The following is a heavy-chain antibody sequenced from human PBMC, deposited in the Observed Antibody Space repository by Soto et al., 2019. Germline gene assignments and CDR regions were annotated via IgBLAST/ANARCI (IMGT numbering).Heavy chain of an antibody. Sequence: PSETLSLTCTVSGGSISSYYWSWIRQPPGKGLEWIGYIPYSGSTYYNPPLKSRVTISVDTSKNQFSLKLSSVTAADTAVYYCARGVTLVRGVIHTPYFDYWGQGALVTVSS. D-gene: IGHD3-10*01. CDR2: IPYSGST. CDR3: ARGVTLVRGVIHTPYFDY. V-gene: IGHV4-59*12. J-gene: IGHJ4*02. CDR1: GGSISSYY.